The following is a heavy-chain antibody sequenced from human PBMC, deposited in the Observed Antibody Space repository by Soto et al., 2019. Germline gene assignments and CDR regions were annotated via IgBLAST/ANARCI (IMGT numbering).Heavy chain of an antibody. CDR1: GGSISSSSYY. D-gene: IGHD3-10*01. Sequence: SETLSLTCTVSGGSISSSSYYWGWIRQPPGKGLGWIGSIYYSGSTYYNPSLKSRVTISVDTSKNQFSLKLSSVTAADTAVYYCARQRLMVRGVMVRYFDYWGQGTLVTVSS. CDR3: ARQRLMVRGVMVRYFDY. J-gene: IGHJ4*02. V-gene: IGHV4-39*01. CDR2: IYYSGST.